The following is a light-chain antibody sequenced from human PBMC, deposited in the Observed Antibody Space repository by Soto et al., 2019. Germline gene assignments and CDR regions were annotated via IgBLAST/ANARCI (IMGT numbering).Light chain of an antibody. J-gene: IGKJ1*01. Sequence: DIQMTQSPSSLSASVGDRVTITCRASQSISSYLNWYQQKPGKAPKLLIYAASSLQSGVPSRFSGSGSGTDFTLTISSLQPEDFATYYCQQSYSTPHTFGQRTKADIK. CDR2: AAS. CDR1: QSISSY. CDR3: QQSYSTPHT. V-gene: IGKV1-39*01.